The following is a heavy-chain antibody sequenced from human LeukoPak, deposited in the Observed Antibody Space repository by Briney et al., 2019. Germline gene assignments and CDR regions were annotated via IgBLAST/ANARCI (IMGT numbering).Heavy chain of an antibody. CDR1: GFTFSNYA. CDR2: ISSDGSNE. Sequence: GGSLRLSCAASGFTFSNYAMHWVRQAPGKGLEWVAVISSDGSNEYYADSVKGRFTISRDNSKNTLYLQMNSLRTEDTAVYYCARGTTAQVLVVAATFPLDYCGQGTLVTVSS. J-gene: IGHJ4*02. CDR3: ARGTTAQVLVVAATFPLDY. D-gene: IGHD2-15*01. V-gene: IGHV3-30-3*01.